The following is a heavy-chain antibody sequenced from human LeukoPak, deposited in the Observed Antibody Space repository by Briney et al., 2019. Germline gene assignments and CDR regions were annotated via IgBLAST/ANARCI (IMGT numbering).Heavy chain of an antibody. CDR1: GFTFSSYW. CDR3: AILPGYSSGWYEVNY. V-gene: IGHV3-23*01. D-gene: IGHD6-13*01. J-gene: IGHJ4*02. CDR2: ISGSGGST. Sequence: GGSLRLSCAASGFTFSSYWMSWVRQAPGKGLEWVPGISGSGGSTYYADSVKGRFTISRDNSRNTLYLQMNSPRAEDTAVYYCAILPGYSSGWYEVNYWGQGTLVTVSS.